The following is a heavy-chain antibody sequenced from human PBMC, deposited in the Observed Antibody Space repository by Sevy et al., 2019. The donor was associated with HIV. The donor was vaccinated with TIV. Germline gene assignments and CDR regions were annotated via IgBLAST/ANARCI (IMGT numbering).Heavy chain of an antibody. CDR3: ARDQYDILTGYSTDYYYYGMDV. V-gene: IGHV1-18*01. Sequence: ASVKVSYKASGYTFTSYGISWVRQAPGQGLEWMGWISAYYGNTNYAQKLQGRVTMTTDTSTSTAYMELRSLRSDDTAVYYCARDQYDILTGYSTDYYYYGMDVWVQGTTVTVSS. CDR2: ISAYYGNT. D-gene: IGHD3-9*01. J-gene: IGHJ6*02. CDR1: GYTFTSYG.